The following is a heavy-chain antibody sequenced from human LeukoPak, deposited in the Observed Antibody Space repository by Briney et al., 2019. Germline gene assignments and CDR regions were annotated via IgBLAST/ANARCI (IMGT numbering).Heavy chain of an antibody. Sequence: GGSLRLSCAASGFTFSSYGMHWVRQAPGKGLEWVAVISYDGSNKYYADSVKGRFTISRDNSKNTLYLQMNSLRAEDTAVYYCAKTLPGYCSGGSCYYYGMDVWGQGTTVTVSS. CDR1: GFTFSSYG. CDR2: ISYDGSNK. D-gene: IGHD2-15*01. J-gene: IGHJ6*02. CDR3: AKTLPGYCSGGSCYYYGMDV. V-gene: IGHV3-30*18.